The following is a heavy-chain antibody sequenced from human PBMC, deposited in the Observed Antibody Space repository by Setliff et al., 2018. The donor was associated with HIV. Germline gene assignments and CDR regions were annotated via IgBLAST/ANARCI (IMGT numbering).Heavy chain of an antibody. D-gene: IGHD3-22*01. CDR3: ARALYFYDSRGFRSLGFDP. Sequence: SETLSLTCTVSGASLSGDDFFWNWIRQHPTGALEWIGYISYRGTTFYNPSLKSRLAIPVDTSKRHFSLQLTSMTAADPAVYFCARALYFYDSRGFRSLGFDPWGQGTLVTVSS. CDR1: GASLSGDDFF. V-gene: IGHV4-31*03. J-gene: IGHJ5*02. CDR2: ISYRGTT.